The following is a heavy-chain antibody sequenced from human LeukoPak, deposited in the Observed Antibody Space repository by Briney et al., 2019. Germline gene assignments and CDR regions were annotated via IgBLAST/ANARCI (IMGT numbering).Heavy chain of an antibody. CDR1: DGSFSGYY. CDR2: INHSGST. D-gene: IGHD1-1*01. Sequence: SETLSLTCGVYDGSFSGYYWSWIRQPPGKGLEWIGEINHSGSTNYNPSLKSRVTISLDTSKNQFSLKLSSVTAADAAVYYCARLRYNWNVCVFDIWGQGTMVTISS. CDR3: ARLRYNWNVCVFDI. J-gene: IGHJ3*02. V-gene: IGHV4-34*01.